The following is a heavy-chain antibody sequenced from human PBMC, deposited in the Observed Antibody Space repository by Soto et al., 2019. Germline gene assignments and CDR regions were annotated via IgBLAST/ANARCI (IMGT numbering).Heavy chain of an antibody. V-gene: IGHV3-48*03. D-gene: IGHD3-22*01. CDR2: ISGGGGTM. CDR1: GFTFSSYE. CDR3: AREHAEDSMGY. J-gene: IGHJ4*02. Sequence: GGSLRLSCAASGFTFSSYEMNWVRQAPGKGLEWVSYISGGGGTMYYADSVKGRFTISRDNAKNSLYLQMNSLRAEDTAVYYCAREHAEDSMGYRGQGPWSPSPQ.